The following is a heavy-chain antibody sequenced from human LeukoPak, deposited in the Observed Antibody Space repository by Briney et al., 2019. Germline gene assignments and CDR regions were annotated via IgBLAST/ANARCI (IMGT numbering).Heavy chain of an antibody. CDR1: GFTFDDYA. J-gene: IGHJ5*02. CDR3: AKGPNPYCSSTSCYAP. CDR2: ISGDGGST. Sequence: PGGPLRLSCAASGFTFDDYAMHWVRQAPGKGLEWVSLISGDGGSTYYAGSVKGRFTISRDNSKNSLYLQMNSLRTEDTALYYCAKGPNPYCSSTSCYAPWGQGTLVTVSS. V-gene: IGHV3-43*02. D-gene: IGHD2-2*01.